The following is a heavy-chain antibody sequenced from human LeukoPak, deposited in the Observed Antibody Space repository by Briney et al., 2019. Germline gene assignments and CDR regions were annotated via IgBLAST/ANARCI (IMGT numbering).Heavy chain of an antibody. D-gene: IGHD2-15*01. CDR1: GFTFSSYS. CDR2: ISYDGSNK. V-gene: IGHV3-30*04. J-gene: IGHJ4*02. CDR3: ARKVAAASYFFDY. Sequence: PGRSLRLSCAVSGFTFSSYSMNWVRQAPGKGLEWVAIISYDGSNKYYADSVKGRFTISRDNSKNTLYLQMHSLRPEDTAVYYCARKVAAASYFFDYWGQGTLVTVSS.